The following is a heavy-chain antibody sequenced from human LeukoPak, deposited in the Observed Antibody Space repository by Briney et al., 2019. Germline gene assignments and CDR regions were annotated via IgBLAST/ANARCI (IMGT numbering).Heavy chain of an antibody. CDR1: GLTFSSYA. CDR3: AKGKLIGYSYGYLIFDY. J-gene: IGHJ4*02. CDR2: ISGSGGST. V-gene: IGHV3-23*01. Sequence: GGSLRLSCAASGLTFSSYAMSWVRQAPGKGLEWVSAISGSGGSTYYAASVKGRFTISRDNSKNTLYLQMNSLRAEDTAVYYCAKGKLIGYSYGYLIFDYWGQGTLVTVSS. D-gene: IGHD5-18*01.